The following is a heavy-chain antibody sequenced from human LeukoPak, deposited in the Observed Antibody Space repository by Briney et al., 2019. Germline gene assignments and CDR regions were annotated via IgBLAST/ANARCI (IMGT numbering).Heavy chain of an antibody. CDR3: ARDSSREYYYYGMDV. D-gene: IGHD1-26*01. V-gene: IGHV3-30*04. CDR2: ISYDGSNK. J-gene: IGHJ6*04. Sequence: PGRSLRLSCAASGFTFSSYAMHWVRQAPGKGLEWVAVISYDGSNKYYADSVKGRFTISRDNSKNTLYLQVNSLRAEDTAVYYCARDSSREYYYYGMDVWGKGTTVTVSS. CDR1: GFTFSSYA.